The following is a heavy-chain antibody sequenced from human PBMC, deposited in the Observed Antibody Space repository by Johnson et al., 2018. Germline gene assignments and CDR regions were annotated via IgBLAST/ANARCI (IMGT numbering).Heavy chain of an antibody. V-gene: IGHV3-23*04. J-gene: IGHJ3*02. Sequence: VQLVESGGGLVQPGGSRRLSCPASRFTFRSYAMSWVRQAPGKGLEWVLAISGSGCSPFYADSAQGRFVLSRDNSKNTLYLQMNSLRAEDTAVYYCAKGGNSSSWYRADAFDIWGQGTMVTVSS. D-gene: IGHD6-13*01. CDR2: ISGSGCSP. CDR1: RFTFRSYA. CDR3: AKGGNSSSWYRADAFDI.